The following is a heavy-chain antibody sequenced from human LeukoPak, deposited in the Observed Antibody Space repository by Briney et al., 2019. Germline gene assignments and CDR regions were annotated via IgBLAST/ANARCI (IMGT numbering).Heavy chain of an antibody. CDR1: GITFSSYA. CDR2: ISGSGGST. D-gene: IGHD6-13*01. J-gene: IGHJ4*02. CDR3: ANFVTQPKVVIAAAAPPGH. V-gene: IGHV3-23*01. Sequence: GRSLRLSCAASGITFSSYATHWVRQAPGKGLEWVSAISGSGGSTYYVDSVKGRFTISRDNSKNTLYMQMCSLRAEDTAVYYCANFVTQPKVVIAAAAPPGHWGQGTLVTVS.